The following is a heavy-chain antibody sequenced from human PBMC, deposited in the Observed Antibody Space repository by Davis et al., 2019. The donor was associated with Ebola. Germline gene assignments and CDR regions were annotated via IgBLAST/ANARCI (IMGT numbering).Heavy chain of an antibody. CDR3: ARVSNYLTPYYYYYYMDV. CDR1: GGSISSGGYY. J-gene: IGHJ6*03. V-gene: IGHV4-31*03. D-gene: IGHD4-11*01. CDR2: IYYSGST. Sequence: SETLSLTCTVSGGSISSGGYYWSWIRQHPGKGLEWIGYIYYSGSTNYNPSLKSRVTISVDTSKNQFSMKLSSVTAADTAVYYCARVSNYLTPYYYYYYMDVWGKGTTVTVSS.